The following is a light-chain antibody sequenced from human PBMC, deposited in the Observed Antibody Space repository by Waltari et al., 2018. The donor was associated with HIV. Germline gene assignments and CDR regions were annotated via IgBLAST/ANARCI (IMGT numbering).Light chain of an antibody. CDR2: SAA. J-gene: IGKJ3*01. V-gene: IGKV1-27*01. CDR3: QRTYNAP. CDR1: PGISSY. Sequence: DIQFPQSPSSLSSSVGDRVTITCRVSPGISSYLHWYRKKKGKVPNLLIYSAANLQSGGPSRFSGRGAGRDFTLSISSLQPEDVATYYGQRTYNAPFGPGTKVDIK.